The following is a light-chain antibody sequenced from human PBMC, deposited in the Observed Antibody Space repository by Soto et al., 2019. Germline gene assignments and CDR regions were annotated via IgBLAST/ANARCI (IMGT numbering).Light chain of an antibody. CDR2: DAS. CDR1: QSISSW. Sequence: DIQMTQSPSTLSASVGDRVTITCRASQSISSWLAWYQQKPGKAPNLLISDASSLESGAPSRFSGSGSGTEFTLTISSLQPDDFATYYCQQYNSYPWTFGQGTKVEFK. V-gene: IGKV1-5*01. J-gene: IGKJ1*01. CDR3: QQYNSYPWT.